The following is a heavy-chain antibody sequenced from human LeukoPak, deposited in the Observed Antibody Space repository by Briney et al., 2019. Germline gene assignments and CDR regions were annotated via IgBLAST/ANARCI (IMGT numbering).Heavy chain of an antibody. Sequence: GSSVKVSCKASGGTFSSYAISWVRQAPGQGLEWMGGIIPIFGTANYAQKFQGRVTITADESTSTAYMELSSLRSEDTAVYYCARGPYDSSGYYGAFDIWGQGTMVTVSS. D-gene: IGHD3-22*01. CDR2: IIPIFGTA. CDR1: GGTFSSYA. CDR3: ARGPYDSSGYYGAFDI. J-gene: IGHJ3*02. V-gene: IGHV1-69*01.